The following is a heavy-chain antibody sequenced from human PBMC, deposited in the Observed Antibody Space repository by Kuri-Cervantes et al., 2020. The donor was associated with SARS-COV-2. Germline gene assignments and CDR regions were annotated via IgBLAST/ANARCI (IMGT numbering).Heavy chain of an antibody. Sequence: SQTLSLTCAISGDSVHSNSAAWNWIRQSPSRGLEWLGRTYYRSKWYNDYAVSVKSRITINPDTSKNQFSLKLSSVTAADTAVYYCSRGRDLSSSGLKSGDYWGQGTLVTVSS. CDR3: SRGRDLSSSGLKSGDY. CDR2: TYYRSKWYN. J-gene: IGHJ4*02. D-gene: IGHD6-6*01. V-gene: IGHV6-1*01. CDR1: GDSVHSNSAA.